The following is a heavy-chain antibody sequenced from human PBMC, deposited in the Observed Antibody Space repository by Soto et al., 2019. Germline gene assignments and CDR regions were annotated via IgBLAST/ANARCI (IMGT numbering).Heavy chain of an antibody. Sequence: QVQLVESGGGVVQPGRSLRLSCAASGFTFSSYGMHWVRQAPGKGLEWVAVISYDGSNKYYADSVKGRFTISRDNSKNPLYLQMNSLRAEDTAVYYCAKGFGSSSWYLPYYYYGMAVWGQGTTVTVSS. CDR2: ISYDGSNK. V-gene: IGHV3-30*18. J-gene: IGHJ6*02. CDR1: GFTFSSYG. D-gene: IGHD6-13*01. CDR3: AKGFGSSSWYLPYYYYGMAV.